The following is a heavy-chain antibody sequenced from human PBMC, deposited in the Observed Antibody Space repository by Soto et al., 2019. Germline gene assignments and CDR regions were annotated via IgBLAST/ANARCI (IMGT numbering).Heavy chain of an antibody. CDR3: ASDFRTRGWFRQAGNFAMDV. V-gene: IGHV1-2*02. Sequence: QVQLVQSGAEVRKPGASVKVSCKASGYPYTNSYMHWVRQAPGQGLEWMGWIHPNTGGTNYAQKFQGRVTMTRDTSVSTVYMELNRLTSDDTAIYFCASDFRTRGWFRQAGNFAMDVWGPGTTVTVS. D-gene: IGHD6-19*01. CDR1: GYPYTNSY. J-gene: IGHJ6*02. CDR2: IHPNTGGT.